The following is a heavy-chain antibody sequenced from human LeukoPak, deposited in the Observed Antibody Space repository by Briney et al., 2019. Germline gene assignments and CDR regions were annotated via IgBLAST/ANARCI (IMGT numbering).Heavy chain of an antibody. D-gene: IGHD3-10*01. CDR2: VNPNSGGT. J-gene: IGHJ6*03. CDR1: GYTFIGYY. Sequence: ASVKVSCEASGYTFIGYYVHWVRQAPGQGLEWMGWVNPNSGGTDYAQKFQGRITMTRETSISTAYMELNSLRSDDTAVYYCARGDMVRGLYYMDVWGRGTTVTVSS. V-gene: IGHV1-2*02. CDR3: ARGDMVRGLYYMDV.